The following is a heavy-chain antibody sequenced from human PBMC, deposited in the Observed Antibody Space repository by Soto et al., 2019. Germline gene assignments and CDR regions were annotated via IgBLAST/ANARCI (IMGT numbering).Heavy chain of an antibody. CDR2: ISAYNGNT. D-gene: IGHD2-15*01. J-gene: IGHJ5*02. CDR3: ASLGYCSGGSCYSPNWFDP. CDR1: GYTFTSYG. Sequence: ASVKVSCKASGYTFTSYGISWVRQAPGQGLEWMGWISAYNGNTNYAQKLQGRVTMTTDTSTSTAYMELRSLRSDDTAVYYCASLGYCSGGSCYSPNWFDPWGQGTLVTVSS. V-gene: IGHV1-18*01.